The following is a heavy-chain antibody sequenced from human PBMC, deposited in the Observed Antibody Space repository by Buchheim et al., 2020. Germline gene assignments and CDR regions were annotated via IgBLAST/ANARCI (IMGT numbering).Heavy chain of an antibody. D-gene: IGHD2-2*01. Sequence: EVQLVESGGGLVQPGGSLRLSCAASGFTFSSYGMSWVRQAPGKGLEWVANIKQDGSEKYYVDSVKGRFTISRDNAKNSLYLQMNSLRAEPTAVYYCARVLPAAIRPYGMYVWGQGTT. CDR3: ARVLPAAIRPYGMYV. CDR1: GFTFSSYG. J-gene: IGHJ6*02. CDR2: IKQDGSEK. V-gene: IGHV3-7*01.